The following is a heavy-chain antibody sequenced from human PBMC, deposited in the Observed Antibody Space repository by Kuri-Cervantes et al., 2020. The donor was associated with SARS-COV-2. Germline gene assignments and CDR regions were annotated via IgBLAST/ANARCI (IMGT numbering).Heavy chain of an antibody. CDR1: GGSFSGYY. J-gene: IGHJ6*04. CDR3: ARDGVLLWFGELDV. D-gene: IGHD3-10*01. Sequence: SETLSLTCAVYGGSFSGYYWSWIRQPPGKGLEWIGEINHSGSTNCNPSLKSRVTISVDTSKNQFSLKLSSVTAADTAVYYCARDGVLLWFGELDVWGKGTTVTVSS. V-gene: IGHV4-34*01. CDR2: INHSGST.